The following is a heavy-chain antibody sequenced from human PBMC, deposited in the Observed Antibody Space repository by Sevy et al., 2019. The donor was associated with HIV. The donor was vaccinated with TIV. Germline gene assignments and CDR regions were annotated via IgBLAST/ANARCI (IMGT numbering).Heavy chain of an antibody. D-gene: IGHD3-16*01. V-gene: IGHV3-30*04. J-gene: IGHJ4*02. Sequence: GGSLRLSCAASTFTFGHYAMHWVRQASGKGLQWVAGISYEGSNEYYTDSVKGRFTISRDNSKNTLNLEMNNLRVEDTALYYCARDWGTPPTAILYYFDFWGQGIPVTVSS. CDR3: ARDWGTPPTAILYYFDF. CDR2: ISYEGSNE. CDR1: TFTFGHYA.